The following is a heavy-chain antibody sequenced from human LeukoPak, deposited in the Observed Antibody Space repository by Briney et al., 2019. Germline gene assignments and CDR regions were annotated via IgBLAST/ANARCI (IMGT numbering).Heavy chain of an antibody. Sequence: ASVKVSCKASGYTFTGYYMHWVRQAPGQGLEWMGLINPNSGGTNYAQKFQGRVTMTRDTSISTAYMELSRLRSDDTAVYYCARGSYYYDSSGYDLGYWGQGTLVTVSS. CDR3: ARGSYYYDSSGYDLGY. D-gene: IGHD3-22*01. CDR2: INPNSGGT. CDR1: GYTFTGYY. J-gene: IGHJ4*02. V-gene: IGHV1-2*02.